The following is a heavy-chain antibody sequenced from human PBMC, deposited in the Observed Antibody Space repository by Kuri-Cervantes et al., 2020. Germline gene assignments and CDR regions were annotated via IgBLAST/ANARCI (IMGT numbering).Heavy chain of an antibody. V-gene: IGHV3-30-3*01. Sequence: GGSLRLSCAASGFTFSDYYMSWIRQAPGKGLEWVAVISYDGSNKYYADSVKGRFTISRDNSKNTLYLQMNSLRAEDTAVYYCARGGYGMDVWGQGTTVTVSS. J-gene: IGHJ6*02. CDR1: GFTFSDYY. CDR3: ARGGYGMDV. CDR2: ISYDGSNK.